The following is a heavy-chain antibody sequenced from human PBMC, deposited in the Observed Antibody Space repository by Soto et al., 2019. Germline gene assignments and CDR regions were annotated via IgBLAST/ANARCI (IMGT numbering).Heavy chain of an antibody. CDR3: ARDRVVTTEYYYYYMDV. V-gene: IGHV3-33*01. J-gene: IGHJ6*03. CDR2: IWYDGSNK. D-gene: IGHD2-21*02. Sequence: GGSLRLSCAASGFTFSSYGMHWVRQAPGKGLEWVAVIWYDGSNKYYADSVKGRFTISRDNSKNTLYLQMNSLRAEDTAVYYCARDRVVTTEYYYYYMDVWGKGTTVTVSS. CDR1: GFTFSSYG.